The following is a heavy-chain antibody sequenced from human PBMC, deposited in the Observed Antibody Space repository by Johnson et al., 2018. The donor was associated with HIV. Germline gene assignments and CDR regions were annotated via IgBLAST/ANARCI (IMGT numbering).Heavy chain of an antibody. V-gene: IGHV3-9*01. J-gene: IGHJ3*02. CDR1: GFTFDDYA. Sequence: VQLVESGGGLVQPGMSLRLSCAASGFTFDDYAMHWVRQAPGKGLEWVSGISWNSGSTGYAGSVKGRFTISRDNSKNTLYLQMNSLRPEDTAVYYCARDSGSGWGGDAFDIWGQGTMVTVSS. CDR3: ARDSGSGWGGDAFDI. CDR2: ISWNSGST. D-gene: IGHD6-19*01.